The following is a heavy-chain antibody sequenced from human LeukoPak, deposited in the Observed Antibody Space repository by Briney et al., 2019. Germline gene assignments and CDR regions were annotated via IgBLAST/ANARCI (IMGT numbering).Heavy chain of an antibody. J-gene: IGHJ6*02. D-gene: IGHD1-26*01. Sequence: GRSLRLSCAASGFTFSSYAMHWVRQAPGKGLEWVAVISYDGSNKYYADSVKGRFTISRDNSKNTLYLQMNSLRAEDTAAYYCARVKRVGAIDYYYYYGMDVWGQGTTVTVSS. V-gene: IGHV3-30*04. CDR3: ARVKRVGAIDYYYYYGMDV. CDR1: GFTFSSYA. CDR2: ISYDGSNK.